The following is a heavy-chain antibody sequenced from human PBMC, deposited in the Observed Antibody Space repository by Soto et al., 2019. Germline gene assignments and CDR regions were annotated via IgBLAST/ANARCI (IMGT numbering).Heavy chain of an antibody. CDR2: INAGNGNT. J-gene: IGHJ5*02. CDR3: ARSSMVRGVILFVFDP. V-gene: IGHV1-3*01. CDR1: GYSFSSYA. D-gene: IGHD3-10*01. Sequence: WAPVKVDCKGSGYSFSSYAMHWVRKEHGQRLEWMGWINAGNGNTKYSQKFQGRVTITRDTSASTAYMELSSLRSEDTAVYYCARSSMVRGVILFVFDPWGQGTLVTVTS.